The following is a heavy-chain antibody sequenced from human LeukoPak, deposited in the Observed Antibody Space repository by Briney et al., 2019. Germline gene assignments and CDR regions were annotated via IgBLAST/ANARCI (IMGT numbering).Heavy chain of an antibody. D-gene: IGHD3-16*01. Sequence: GGSLRLSCAASEFTFSSYGMHWVRQAPGKGLEWVAVISYDGSNKYYADSVKGRFTISRDNSKNTLYLQMNSLRAEDTAVYYCAKDGGHYFDYWGQGTLVTVSS. J-gene: IGHJ4*02. CDR2: ISYDGSNK. CDR1: EFTFSSYG. V-gene: IGHV3-30*18. CDR3: AKDGGHYFDY.